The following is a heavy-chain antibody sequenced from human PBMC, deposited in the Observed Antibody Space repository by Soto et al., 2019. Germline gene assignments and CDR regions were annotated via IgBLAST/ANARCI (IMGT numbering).Heavy chain of an antibody. CDR1: GDPINSGGYF. CDR2: IFYNGST. Sequence: QVQLQESGPGLVKPSQTPSLTCSVSGDPINSGGYFWSWIRQLPGKGLEWIGNIFYNGSTFYSPSLKSRVTISLDTSKSQLSLNLSSVTAADTAVYFCARDRYFDLWGRGTLVTVSS. V-gene: IGHV4-31*03. CDR3: ARDRYFDL. J-gene: IGHJ2*01.